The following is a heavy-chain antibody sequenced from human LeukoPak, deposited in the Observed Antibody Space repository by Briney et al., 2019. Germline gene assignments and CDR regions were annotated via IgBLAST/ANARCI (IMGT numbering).Heavy chain of an antibody. CDR3: ATDLGYCSSTSCYDLYMDV. CDR1: GYTFTGYY. CDR2: INPNSGGT. J-gene: IGHJ6*03. Sequence: GASVKVSCKASGYTFTGYYMHWVRQAPGQGLEWMGWINPNSGGTNYAQKFQGRVTMTRDTSISTAYMELSGLRSDDTAVYYCATDLGYCSSTSCYDLYMDVWGKGTTVTVSS. V-gene: IGHV1-2*02. D-gene: IGHD2-2*01.